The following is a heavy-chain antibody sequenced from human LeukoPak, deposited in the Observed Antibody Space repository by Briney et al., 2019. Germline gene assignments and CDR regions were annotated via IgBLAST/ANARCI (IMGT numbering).Heavy chain of an antibody. J-gene: IGHJ4*02. Sequence: PGGSLRLSCAASGFTFSSYWMHWVRQAPGKGLVWVSRINSDGSSTSYADSVKGRFTISRDNSKNTLYLQMNSLRAEDTAVYYCAKDRGGSYPGGFDSWGQGTLVTVSS. CDR2: INSDGSST. CDR3: AKDRGGSYPGGFDS. V-gene: IGHV3-74*01. CDR1: GFTFSSYW. D-gene: IGHD1-26*01.